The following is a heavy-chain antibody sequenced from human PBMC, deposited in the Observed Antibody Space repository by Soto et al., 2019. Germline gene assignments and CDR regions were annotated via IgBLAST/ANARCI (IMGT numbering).Heavy chain of an antibody. CDR2: IIPIFGTA. CDR1: GGTFSSYA. Sequence: SVKVSCKASGGTFSSYAISWVRLAPGQGLEWMGGIIPIFGTANYAQKFQGRVTITADESTSTAYMELSSLRSEDTAVYYCASPPTYYYDSSGYYYAHYGMDVWGQGTTVTVS. V-gene: IGHV1-69*13. J-gene: IGHJ6*02. D-gene: IGHD3-22*01. CDR3: ASPPTYYYDSSGYYYAHYGMDV.